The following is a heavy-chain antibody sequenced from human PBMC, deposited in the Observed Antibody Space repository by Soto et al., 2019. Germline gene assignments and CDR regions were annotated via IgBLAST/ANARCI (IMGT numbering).Heavy chain of an antibody. D-gene: IGHD5-18*01. CDR1: GSTFSNYA. Sequence: EVQLLESGGGLAQPGGSLRLSCAASGSTFSNYAMSWVRQAPVKGLEGVSAISGTGGSTYYADSVKGRFTISRDKSKNTRCLRMDSLRAEDTAIYYCAKWGHSYGLGYYFDYWGQGTMVTVSS. CDR2: ISGTGGST. J-gene: IGHJ4*02. V-gene: IGHV3-23*01. CDR3: AKWGHSYGLGYYFDY.